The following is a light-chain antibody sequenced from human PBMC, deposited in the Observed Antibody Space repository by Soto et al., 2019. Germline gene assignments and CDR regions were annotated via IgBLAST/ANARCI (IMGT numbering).Light chain of an antibody. CDR3: QQSGSSPGT. Sequence: EIVLTQSPGTLSFSPGERATLSCRASQSVSSIYLAWYQQKPGQAPRLLIYDVSSRATGIPDRFSGSGSGTDFTLTISRLEPEDFAVYYCQQSGSSPGTFGQGTKVEIK. V-gene: IGKV3-20*01. J-gene: IGKJ1*01. CDR2: DVS. CDR1: QSVSSIY.